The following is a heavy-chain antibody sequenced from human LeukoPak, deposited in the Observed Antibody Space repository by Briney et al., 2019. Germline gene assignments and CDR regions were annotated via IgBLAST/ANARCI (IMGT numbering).Heavy chain of an antibody. V-gene: IGHV1-8*01. CDR3: ARLPKYSRPLDY. CDR1: GYTFTSYD. J-gene: IGHJ4*02. Sequence: TSVKVSCKASGYTFTSYDINWVRQATGQGLEWMGWMNPNSGNTAYAQKFQGRVTMSRDTSISTAYMELSSLRSEDTAVYYCARLPKYSRPLDYWGQGTLVTVSS. D-gene: IGHD6-6*01. CDR2: MNPNSGNT.